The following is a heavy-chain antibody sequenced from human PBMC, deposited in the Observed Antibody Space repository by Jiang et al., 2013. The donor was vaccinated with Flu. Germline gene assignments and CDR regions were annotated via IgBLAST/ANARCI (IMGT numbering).Heavy chain of an antibody. D-gene: IGHD3-3*01. CDR3: AKITIFGVVPYYFDY. Sequence: SRDNSKNTLXLQMNSLRAEDTAVYYCAKITIFGVVPYYFDYWGQGTLVTVSS. V-gene: IGHV3-66*01. J-gene: IGHJ4*02.